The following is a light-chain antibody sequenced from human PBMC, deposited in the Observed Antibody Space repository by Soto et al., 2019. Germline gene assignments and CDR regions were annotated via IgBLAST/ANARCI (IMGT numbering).Light chain of an antibody. V-gene: IGKV3-11*01. CDR3: HQRNK. Sequence: EIVLTQSPGTLSLSPGERTTLSCRASQTVSSNLAWYQQKPGQAPRLLIYDASTRATGIPVRFRGSGSGTEFTLTVSSLEPEDFGVYFCHQRNKFGQGTRLEIK. CDR2: DAS. CDR1: QTVSSN. J-gene: IGKJ5*01.